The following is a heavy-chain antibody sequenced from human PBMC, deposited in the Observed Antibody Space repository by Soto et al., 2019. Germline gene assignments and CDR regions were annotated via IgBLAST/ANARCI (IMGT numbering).Heavy chain of an antibody. CDR1: GFTFSSYS. CDR2: ISSSSSYI. Sequence: GGSLRLSCAASGFTFSSYSMNWVRQAPGKGLEWVSSISSSSSYIYYADSVKGRFTISRDNAKNSLYLQMNSLRAEDTAVYYCARDRGSGRVDYWGQGTLVTVSS. CDR3: ARDRGSGRVDY. V-gene: IGHV3-21*01. D-gene: IGHD3-10*01. J-gene: IGHJ4*02.